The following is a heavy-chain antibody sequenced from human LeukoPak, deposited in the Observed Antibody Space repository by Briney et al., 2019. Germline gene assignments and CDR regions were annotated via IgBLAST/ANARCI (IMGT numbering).Heavy chain of an antibody. D-gene: IGHD6-13*01. CDR3: AKAGSSWYFYFDY. Sequence: PSETLSLTCTVSGGSISSYYWSWVRQAPGKGLEWVSAISGSGGSTYYADSVKGRFTISRDNSKNTLYLQMNSLRAEDTAVYYCAKAGSSWYFYFDYWGQGTLVTVSS. V-gene: IGHV3-23*01. CDR1: GGSISSYY. CDR2: ISGSGGST. J-gene: IGHJ4*02.